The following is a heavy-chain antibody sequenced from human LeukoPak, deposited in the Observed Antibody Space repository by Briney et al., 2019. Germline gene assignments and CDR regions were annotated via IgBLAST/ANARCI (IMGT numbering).Heavy chain of an antibody. CDR1: GFTFSSYW. Sequence: GGSLRLSCAASGFTFSSYWMSWVRQAPGKGLEWVANIKQDGSEKYYVDSVKGRFTISRDNAKNSLYLLMNSLRAEDTALYYCARDSGYSYGYFDYWGQGTLVTVSS. CDR3: ARDSGYSYGYFDY. J-gene: IGHJ4*02. D-gene: IGHD5-18*01. V-gene: IGHV3-7*03. CDR2: IKQDGSEK.